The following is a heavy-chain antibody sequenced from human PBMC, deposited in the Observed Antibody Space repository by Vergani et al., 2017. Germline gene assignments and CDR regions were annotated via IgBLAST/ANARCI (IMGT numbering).Heavy chain of an antibody. D-gene: IGHD1-14*01. Sequence: EVELVDSGGKVVRPGGSLRLSCVASGFRFDQFGMMWVRQSPGKGPGWVAGISFNGLTVGYSESVEGRFTISRDNSKSTMYLQMNSLRDEDTGVYYCVGGLGLLYNRFGPWGQGNLVTGSS. CDR2: ISFNGLTV. CDR3: VGGLGLLYNRFGP. J-gene: IGHJ4*03. V-gene: IGHV3-20*04. CDR1: GFRFDQFG.